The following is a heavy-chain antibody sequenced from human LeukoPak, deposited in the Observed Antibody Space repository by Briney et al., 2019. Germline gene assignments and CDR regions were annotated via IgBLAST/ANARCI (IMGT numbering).Heavy chain of an antibody. CDR2: ISDSTDNI. V-gene: IGHV3-23*01. J-gene: IGHJ4*02. CDR1: GFTFSSYS. CDR3: ANDLFGYFDR. D-gene: IGHD3-16*01. Sequence: GSLRLSCAASGFTFSSYSMNWVRQAPGEGLEWVSTISDSTDNIYYADSVKGRFIASRDNSKNTLFLQMHSLRAEDTAVYYCANDLFGYFDRWGQGTLVTVSS.